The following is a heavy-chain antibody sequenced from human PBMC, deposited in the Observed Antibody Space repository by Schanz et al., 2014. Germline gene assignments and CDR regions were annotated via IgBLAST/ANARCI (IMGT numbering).Heavy chain of an antibody. V-gene: IGHV1-2*04. Sequence: QVQLVQSGDEVKKPGASVKVSCKASGYTFSDYYIHWVRQAPGQGLEWMGWINPNTGGTNFAQKFQGWVTMTRDTSISTAYMEVSRLKSDDTAVYYCARLSVAGRPHVNYWYFDLWGRGTLVTVSS. CDR1: GYTFSDYY. CDR3: ARLSVAGRPHVNYWYFDL. J-gene: IGHJ2*01. D-gene: IGHD6-19*01. CDR2: INPNTGGT.